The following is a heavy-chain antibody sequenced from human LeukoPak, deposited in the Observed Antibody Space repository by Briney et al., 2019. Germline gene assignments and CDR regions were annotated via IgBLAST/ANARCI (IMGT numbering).Heavy chain of an antibody. CDR1: GGSISSSSYY. CDR2: IYYSGST. Sequence: SSETLSLTCTVSGGSISSSSYYWSWIQQPPGKGLEWIGYIYYSGSTNYNPSLKSRVTISVDTSKNQFSLKLRSVTAADTAVYYCAREERYCSSTSCYNPALAYYESNGYHDWGQGTLVTVSS. CDR3: AREERYCSSTSCYNPALAYYESNGYHD. D-gene: IGHD2-2*02. J-gene: IGHJ4*02. V-gene: IGHV4-61*01.